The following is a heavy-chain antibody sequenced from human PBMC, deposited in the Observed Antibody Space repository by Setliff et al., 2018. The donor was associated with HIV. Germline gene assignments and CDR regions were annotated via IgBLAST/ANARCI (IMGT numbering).Heavy chain of an antibody. D-gene: IGHD5-12*01. Sequence: SVNVSCKASGGNFSSYAISWVRQAPGQGLEWMGGIIPIFGTANYAQKFEGRVTITTDESTSTAYVALSSLRSEDAAVYYCARQNYDGNSWDIWGQGTMVTVSS. CDR1: GGNFSSYA. V-gene: IGHV1-69*05. J-gene: IGHJ3*02. CDR3: ARQNYDGNSWDI. CDR2: IIPIFGTA.